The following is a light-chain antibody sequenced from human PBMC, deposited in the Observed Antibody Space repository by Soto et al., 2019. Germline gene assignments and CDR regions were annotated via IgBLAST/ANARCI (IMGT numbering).Light chain of an antibody. V-gene: IGLV2-11*01. J-gene: IGLJ1*01. CDR1: STDVGGYNY. CDR2: DVS. CDR3: CSYAGRDTLYV. Sequence: QSVLTQPRSVSGSPGQSVTISCTGTSTDVGGYNYVSWYQQRPGKVPKLMLYDVSKRPSGVPDRFSGSTSGNTASLTISGLQAEDEADYYCCSYAGRDTLYVFGSGTKVTVL.